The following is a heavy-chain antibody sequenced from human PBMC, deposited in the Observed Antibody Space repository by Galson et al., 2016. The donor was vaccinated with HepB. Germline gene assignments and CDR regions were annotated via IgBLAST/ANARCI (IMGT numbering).Heavy chain of an antibody. V-gene: IGHV3-9*01. J-gene: IGHJ3*02. CDR2: ISWNSGSI. CDR1: GFTFDDYA. D-gene: IGHD6-13*01. CDR3: AKDITSWYPRPHAFDI. Sequence: SLRLSCAASGFTFDDYAMHWVQQAPGKGLEWVSGISWNSGSIGYADSVKGRFTISRDNAKNSLYLQMNSLRAEDTALYYCAKDITSWYPRPHAFDIWGQGTMVTVSS.